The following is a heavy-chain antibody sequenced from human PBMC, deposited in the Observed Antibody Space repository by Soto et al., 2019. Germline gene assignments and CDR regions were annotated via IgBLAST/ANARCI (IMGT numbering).Heavy chain of an antibody. CDR2: ISGSGGST. CDR3: ARRSRVSGAFDI. J-gene: IGHJ3*02. D-gene: IGHD6-13*01. CDR1: GGTCSSYA. Sequence: VGSVRLSCAASGGTCSSYAMSWVRQAPGKGLEWVSAISGSGGSTYYADSVKGRFTISRDNSKNTLYLQMNSLRAEDTAVYYCARRSRVSGAFDIWGQGTMVTVSS. V-gene: IGHV3-23*01.